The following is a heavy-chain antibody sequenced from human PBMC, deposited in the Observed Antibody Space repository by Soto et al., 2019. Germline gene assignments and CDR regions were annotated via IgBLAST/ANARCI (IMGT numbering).Heavy chain of an antibody. D-gene: IGHD1-7*01. V-gene: IGHV1-46*01. CDR2: INPSDHTT. CDR1: GYTFTRHW. J-gene: IGHJ5*02. Sequence: ASVKVSCKASGYTFTRHWMHWVRQAPGRGLEWMGIINPSDHTTSYAPKFQGRVTMTRDTSTSTVYMELSSLRSEDTAIYYCARDYSGTDNVYSSWWFDPWGQGTVVTVSS. CDR3: ARDYSGTDNVYSSWWFDP.